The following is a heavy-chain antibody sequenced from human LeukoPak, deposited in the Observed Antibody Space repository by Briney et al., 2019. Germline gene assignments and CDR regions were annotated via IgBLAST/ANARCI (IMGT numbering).Heavy chain of an antibody. D-gene: IGHD1-26*01. Sequence: SETLSLTCAVYGGSFSGYYWSWIRQPPGKGLEWIGEINHSGSTNYNPSLKSRVTISVDTSKNQCSLKLSSVTAADTAVYYCARGPVFGSSWGQGTLVAVSS. CDR2: INHSGST. J-gene: IGHJ5*02. CDR1: GGSFSGYY. CDR3: ARGPVFGSS. V-gene: IGHV4-34*01.